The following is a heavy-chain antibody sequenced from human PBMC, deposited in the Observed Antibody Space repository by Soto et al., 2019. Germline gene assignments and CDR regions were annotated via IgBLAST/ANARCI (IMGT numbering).Heavy chain of an antibody. V-gene: IGHV4-39*01. Sequence: PSETLSLTCTVSGDSITSNSYFWAWIRQPPGKGLEWIGSIYYSGTTYYNPSLKSRVTISVDRSKNQFSLKLNSVTAADMAVYYCARQKTYYYNSGNFPAYFDSWGQGTRVTVSS. D-gene: IGHD3-10*01. CDR1: GDSITSNSYF. CDR3: ARQKTYYYNSGNFPAYFDS. J-gene: IGHJ4*02. CDR2: IYYSGTT.